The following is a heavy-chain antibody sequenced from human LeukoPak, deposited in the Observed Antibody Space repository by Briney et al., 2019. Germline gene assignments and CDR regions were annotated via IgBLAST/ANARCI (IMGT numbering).Heavy chain of an antibody. V-gene: IGHV1-69*02. Sequence: SVKVSYKASGGTFSSYTISWVRQAPGQGLEWMGRIIPILGIANYAQKFQGRVTITADKSTSTAYMELSSLRSEDTAVYYCARSEMSRAARRYYFDYWGQGTLVTVSS. CDR1: GGTFSSYT. CDR2: IIPILGIA. CDR3: ARSEMSRAARRYYFDY. J-gene: IGHJ4*02. D-gene: IGHD6-6*01.